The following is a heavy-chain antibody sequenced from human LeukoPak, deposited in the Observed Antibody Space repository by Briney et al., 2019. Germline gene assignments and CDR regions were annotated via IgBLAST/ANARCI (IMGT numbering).Heavy chain of an antibody. CDR2: IKQDGSEK. V-gene: IGHV3-7*01. CDR1: GFTFSSYW. Sequence: GGSLRLSCAASGFTFSSYWMSWVRQAPGKGLEWGANIKQDGSEKYYVDSVKGRFTISRDNAKNSLYLQMNSLRAEDTAVYYCARAVYGDYGNWFDPWGQGTLVTVSS. D-gene: IGHD4-17*01. CDR3: ARAVYGDYGNWFDP. J-gene: IGHJ5*02.